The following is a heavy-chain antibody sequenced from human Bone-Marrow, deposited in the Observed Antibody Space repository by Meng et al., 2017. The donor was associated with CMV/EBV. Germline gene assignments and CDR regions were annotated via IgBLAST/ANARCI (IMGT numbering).Heavy chain of an antibody. CDR1: GFSFSNYW. CDR3: AKDSTEYSSSNFDY. D-gene: IGHD6-6*01. CDR2: ISGSGGST. Sequence: GESLKISCAASGFSFSNYWMSWVRQAPGKGLEWVSAISGSGGSTYYADSVKGRFTISRDNSKNTLYLQMNSLRAEDTAVYYCAKDSTEYSSSNFDYWGQGTLVTVSS. J-gene: IGHJ4*02. V-gene: IGHV3-23*01.